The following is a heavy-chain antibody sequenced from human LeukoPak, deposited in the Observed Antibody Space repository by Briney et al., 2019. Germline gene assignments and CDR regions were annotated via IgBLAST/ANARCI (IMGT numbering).Heavy chain of an antibody. CDR3: ANRPRGYGSGIVDY. Sequence: PSETLSLTCAVYGGSFSGYYWSWIRQPPGKGLEWIGEINHSGSTNYNPSLKSRVTISVDTSKNQFSLKLSSVTAADTAVYYCANRPRGYGSGIVDYWGQGTLVTVSS. CDR1: GGSFSGYY. CDR2: INHSGST. J-gene: IGHJ4*02. D-gene: IGHD3-10*01. V-gene: IGHV4-34*01.